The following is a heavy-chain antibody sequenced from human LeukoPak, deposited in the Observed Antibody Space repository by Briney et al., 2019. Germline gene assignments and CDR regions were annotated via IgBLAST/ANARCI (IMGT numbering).Heavy chain of an antibody. D-gene: IGHD2-2*01. V-gene: IGHV3-48*01. Sequence: GGSLRLSCAASGFTFSSYSMNWVRQARGKGLEWVSYISSSSSTIYYADSVKGRFTISRDNAKNSLYLQMNSLRAEDTAVYYCARSPGDIVVVPAASDYWGQGTLVTVSS. CDR3: ARSPGDIVVVPAASDY. CDR1: GFTFSSYS. J-gene: IGHJ4*02. CDR2: ISSSSSTI.